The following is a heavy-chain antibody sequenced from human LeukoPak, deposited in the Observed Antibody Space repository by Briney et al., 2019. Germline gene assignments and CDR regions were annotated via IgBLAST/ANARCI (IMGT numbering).Heavy chain of an antibody. CDR1: GGSISSYY. CDR3: ARAKTSTVWNAFDI. D-gene: IGHD1-1*01. Sequence: SETLSLTCTVSGGSISSYYWSWIRQPPGKGLEWIGYIYYSGSTNYNPSLKSRVTISVDTSKNQFSLKLSSVTAADTAVYYCARAKTSTVWNAFDIWGQGTMVTVSS. CDR2: IYYSGST. V-gene: IGHV4-59*01. J-gene: IGHJ3*02.